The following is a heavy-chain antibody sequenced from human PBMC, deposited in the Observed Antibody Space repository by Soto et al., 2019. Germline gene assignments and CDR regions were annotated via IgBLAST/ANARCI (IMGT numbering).Heavy chain of an antibody. Sequence: GASVKVSCKASGYTFTSYGISWVRQAPGQGLEWMGWISAYNGNTNYAQKLQGRVTTTTDTSTSTAYMELRSLRSDDTAVYYCARVWSQQQLIPTRYWGQGTLVTVSS. CDR2: ISAYNGNT. CDR1: GYTFTSYG. J-gene: IGHJ4*02. D-gene: IGHD6-13*01. CDR3: ARVWSQQQLIPTRY. V-gene: IGHV1-18*01.